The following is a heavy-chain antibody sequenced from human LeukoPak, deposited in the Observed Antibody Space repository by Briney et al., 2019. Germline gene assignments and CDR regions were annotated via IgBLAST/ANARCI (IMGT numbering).Heavy chain of an antibody. D-gene: IGHD3-16*01. CDR2: IYYSGST. J-gene: IGHJ4*02. CDR1: GGSISSGDYY. CDR3: AREGEGSVQY. V-gene: IGHV4-30-4*01. Sequence: SETLSLTCTVSGGSISSGDYYWSWIRQPPGKGLEWIGYIYYSGSTYYNPSLKSRVTISVDTSENQFSLKLSSVTAADTAVYYCAREGEGSVQYWGQGTLVTVSS.